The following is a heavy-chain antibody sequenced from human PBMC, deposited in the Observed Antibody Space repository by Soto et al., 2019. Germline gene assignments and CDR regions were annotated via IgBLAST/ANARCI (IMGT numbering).Heavy chain of an antibody. Sequence: QVQLQESGPGLVKPSGTLSLTCAVSGGSISSSNWWSWVHQPPGKGLEWIGEIYHSGPTNYNPSLKSRINRSVDKSKSQFSLKLSPLTAADTAVYDCPRVNLWFGELGYYYYCMDVRGQGTTVTVS. CDR3: PRVNLWFGELGYYYYCMDV. CDR1: GGSISSSNW. V-gene: IGHV4-4*02. CDR2: IYHSGPT. J-gene: IGHJ6*02. D-gene: IGHD3-10*01.